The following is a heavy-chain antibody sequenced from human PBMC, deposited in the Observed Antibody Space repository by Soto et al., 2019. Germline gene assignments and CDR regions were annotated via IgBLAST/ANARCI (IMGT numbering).Heavy chain of an antibody. CDR1: GFTFSTYV. CDR3: ATTTIPAARGAPNARAFDV. CDR2: VSGTGGST. V-gene: IGHV3-23*01. J-gene: IGHJ3*01. D-gene: IGHD6-13*01. Sequence: EVQLLESGGGLVQPGGSLRLSCAASGFTFSTYVMSWVRQAPGKGLEWVSGVSGTGGSTYYADSVKGRFTIYRDNSKNTFYPQMDNLRADDTAVYYCATTTIPAARGAPNARAFDVWGQGTMVTLSS.